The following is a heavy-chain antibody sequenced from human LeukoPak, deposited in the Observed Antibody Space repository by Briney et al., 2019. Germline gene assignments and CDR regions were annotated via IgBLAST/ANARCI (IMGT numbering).Heavy chain of an antibody. J-gene: IGHJ4*02. CDR1: GFIFRDST. CDR3: VRGDTRDY. CDR2: IDGGGYSK. Sequence: GGSLRLSCVGSGFIFRDSTMNWVRQAPGKGLEWVSSIDGGGYSKFYAVSVRGRFSIFRDNAKNSVYLQMNSLRAEDTALYSCVRGDTRDYWGQGTLVTVSS. V-gene: IGHV3-21*01.